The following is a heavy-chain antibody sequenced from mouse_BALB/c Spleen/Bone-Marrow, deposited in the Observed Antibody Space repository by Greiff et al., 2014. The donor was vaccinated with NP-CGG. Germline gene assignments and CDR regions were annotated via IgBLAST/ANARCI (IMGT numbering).Heavy chain of an antibody. V-gene: IGHV1-37*01. CDR1: GYSFTGYF. CDR3: GRGNYDYDSWFGY. J-gene: IGHJ3*01. D-gene: IGHD2-4*01. Sequence: EVQLVESGPELVKPGASVKIFCKASGYSFTGYFMNWMKQSHGKSLEWIGRINPYNGDPFYNQKFKGKATLTVDKSSSTAHMELLSLTSEDSAVYYCGRGNYDYDSWFGYWGQGTLVTVSA. CDR2: INPYNGDP.